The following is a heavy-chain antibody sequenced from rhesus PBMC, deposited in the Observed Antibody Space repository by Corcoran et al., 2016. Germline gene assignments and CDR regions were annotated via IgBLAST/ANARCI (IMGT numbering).Heavy chain of an antibody. D-gene: IGHD6-25*01. CDR2: IYGGSGST. Sequence: QVQLQDSGPGLVKPSETLSLTCAVSGYSISSGYGWGWIRKPPGTGLDWIGQIYGGSGSTYYNPSLKSRVTVSKDTSKNQFSLKLSSVTAADTAVYYCARAAAGTGAFDFCGQGLRVTVSS. V-gene: IGHV4-127*01. J-gene: IGHJ3*01. CDR1: GYSISSGYG. CDR3: ARAAAGTGAFDF.